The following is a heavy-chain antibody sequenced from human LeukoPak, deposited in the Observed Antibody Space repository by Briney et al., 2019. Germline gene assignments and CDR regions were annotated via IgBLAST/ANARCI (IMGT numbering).Heavy chain of an antibody. CDR1: GFSFSSYS. Sequence: GGSLRLSCAASGFSFSSYSMNWVRQAPGKGLEWVSYISASSTTIYYADSVKGRFTISRDNAKNSLYLQMNSLRDEDTAVYYCARVWYPSGFGRPDYWGQGTLVTVSS. CDR2: ISASSTTI. V-gene: IGHV3-48*02. D-gene: IGHD6-19*01. CDR3: ARVWYPSGFGRPDY. J-gene: IGHJ4*02.